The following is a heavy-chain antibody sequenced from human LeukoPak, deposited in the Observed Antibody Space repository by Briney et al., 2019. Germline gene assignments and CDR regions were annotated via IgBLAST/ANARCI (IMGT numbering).Heavy chain of an antibody. D-gene: IGHD3-9*01. CDR1: GYTFTDYY. CDR2: VNPNSGGT. J-gene: IGHJ4*02. Sequence: ASVKVSCKASGYTFTDYYMHWVRQAPGQRLEWMGWVNPNSGGTNYAQKFQGRVTMTRDTSISTAYMELSRLRSDDTAVYYCARVLYDILTGYYLYYWGQGTLVTVSS. CDR3: ARVLYDILTGYYLYY. V-gene: IGHV1-2*02.